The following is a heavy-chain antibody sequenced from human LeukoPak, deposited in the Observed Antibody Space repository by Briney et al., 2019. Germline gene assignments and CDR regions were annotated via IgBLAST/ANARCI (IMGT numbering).Heavy chain of an antibody. CDR2: INPNSGGT. Sequence: ASVKVSCKASGYTFTAYYIHWVRQAPGQGLEWMGWINPNSGGTNYAQNFQGRVTMTRDTSISTAYMELSSLRSDDAAVYYCTRGHLTYYDSSGYSHFDYWGQGNLVTVSS. V-gene: IGHV1-2*02. CDR1: GYTFTAYY. CDR3: TRGHLTYYDSSGYSHFDY. J-gene: IGHJ4*02. D-gene: IGHD3-22*01.